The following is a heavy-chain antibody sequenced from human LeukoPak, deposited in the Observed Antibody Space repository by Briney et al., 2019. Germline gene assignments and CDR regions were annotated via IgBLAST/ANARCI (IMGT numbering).Heavy chain of an antibody. J-gene: IGHJ3*02. CDR2: IYYSGST. V-gene: IGHV4-59*08. CDR1: GESISGFY. D-gene: IGHD3-22*01. Sequence: PSETLSLTCTVSGESISGFYWNWIRQPPGKGLEWLGYIYYSGSTNYNPSLKSRVTISIDTSKNQFSLKLSSVTAADTAVYYCARHQVVPAFYILGQGTKGTGPS. CDR3: ARHQVVPAFYI.